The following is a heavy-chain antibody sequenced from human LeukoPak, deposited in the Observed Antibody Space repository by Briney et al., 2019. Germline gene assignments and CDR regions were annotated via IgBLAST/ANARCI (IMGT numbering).Heavy chain of an antibody. CDR3: ARDRSSSGYPDY. D-gene: IGHD3-22*01. J-gene: IGHJ4*02. V-gene: IGHV4-59*01. CDR1: GGSISSYY. CDR2: IYYSGST. Sequence: LTCTVSGGSISSYYWSWIRQPPGKGLEWIGYIYYSGSTNYNPSLKSRVTISVDTSKNQFSLKLSSVTAADTAVYYCARDRSSSGYPDYWGQGTLVTVSS.